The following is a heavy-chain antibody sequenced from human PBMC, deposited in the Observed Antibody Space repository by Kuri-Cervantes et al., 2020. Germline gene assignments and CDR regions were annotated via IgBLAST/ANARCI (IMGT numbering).Heavy chain of an antibody. CDR3: SRDRGNTALIRLDY. Sequence: GESLKISCAASRFTFSSYAMNWVRQAPGKGLEWVGFISTKAYGGTADYAASVRGRFSISKDDSKSVVYLQMNSLNAEDTAVYFCSRDRGNTALIRLDYWGQGTLVTVSS. CDR1: RFTFSSYA. CDR2: ISTKAYGGTA. D-gene: IGHD5-18*01. V-gene: IGHV3-49*04. J-gene: IGHJ4*02.